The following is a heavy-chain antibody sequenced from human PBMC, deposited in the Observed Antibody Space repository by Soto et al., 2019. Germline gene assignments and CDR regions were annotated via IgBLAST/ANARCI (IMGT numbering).Heavy chain of an antibody. CDR3: ARHGDLIAAAAQFDY. Sequence: ILRVSSTVLGGTIVGVDHYRSWIRQPPGKGLEWIGYIYYSGSTYYNPSLKSRVTISVDTSKNQFSLKLSSVTAADTAVYYCARHGDLIAAAAQFDYWGQGTPVTVSS. D-gene: IGHD6-13*01. CDR2: IYYSGST. V-gene: IGHV4-30-4*01. J-gene: IGHJ4*02. CDR1: GGTIVGVDHY.